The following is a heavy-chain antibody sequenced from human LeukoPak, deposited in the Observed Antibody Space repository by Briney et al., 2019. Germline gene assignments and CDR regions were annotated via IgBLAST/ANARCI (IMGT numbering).Heavy chain of an antibody. J-gene: IGHJ4*02. V-gene: IGHV3-15*01. CDR2: IKSKTDGGTT. Sequence: GGSLRLSCAASGFTFSNAWMSWVRQAPGKGLEWVGRIKSKTDGGTTDYAAPVKGRFTISRDDSKNTLYLQMNSLKTEDTAVYYCTTLPYSSGWKIFDYWGQGTLVTVSS. CDR1: GFTFSNAW. CDR3: TTLPYSSGWKIFDY. D-gene: IGHD6-19*01.